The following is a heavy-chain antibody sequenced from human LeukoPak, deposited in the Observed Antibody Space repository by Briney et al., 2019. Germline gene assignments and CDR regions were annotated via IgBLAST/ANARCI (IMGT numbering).Heavy chain of an antibody. CDR1: GFIFHNAH. D-gene: IGHD3-3*01. CDR2: IMSNPAGGKT. J-gene: IGHJ4*02. CDR3: TTLAYDVHY. V-gene: IGHV3-15*01. Sequence: GGSLRLSCGASGFIFHNAHMTWVRQAPGKGLEWVGRIMSNPAGGKTDYGAAVKGRFTISRDDSRTLLYLHLTDVRADDTAVYYCTTLAYDVHYWGRGTLVTVSS.